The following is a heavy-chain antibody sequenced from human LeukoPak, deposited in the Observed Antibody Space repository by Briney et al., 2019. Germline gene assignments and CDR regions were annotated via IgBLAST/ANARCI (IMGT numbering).Heavy chain of an antibody. CDR3: ARDSGYCSGGSCTKHLDY. V-gene: IGHV4-4*07. CDR2: IYTSGST. J-gene: IGHJ4*02. D-gene: IGHD2-15*01. Sequence: SETLSLTCTVSGGSTSTYYWSWIRQPAGKGLEWIGRIYTSGSTYYNPSLKSRVTISVDTSKNQFSLKLSSVTAADTAVYYCARDSGYCSGGSCTKHLDYWGQGTLVTVSS. CDR1: GGSTSTYY.